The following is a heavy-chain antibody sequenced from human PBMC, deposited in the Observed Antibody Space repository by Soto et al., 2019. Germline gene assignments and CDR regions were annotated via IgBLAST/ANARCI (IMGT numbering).Heavy chain of an antibody. D-gene: IGHD3-22*01. V-gene: IGHV4-59*01. CDR1: GGSISSYY. J-gene: IGHJ4*02. CDR3: ARGKNYYDSSGYWY. CDR2: IYYSGST. Sequence: SETLSLTCTVSGGSISSYYWSWIRQPPGKGLEWIGYIYYSGSTNYNPSLKSRVTISVDTSKNQFSLKLSSVTAADTAVYYCARGKNYYDSSGYWYWGQGTLVTVSS.